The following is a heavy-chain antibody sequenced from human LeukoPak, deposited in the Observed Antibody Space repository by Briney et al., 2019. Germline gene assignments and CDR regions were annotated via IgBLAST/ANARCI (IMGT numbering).Heavy chain of an antibody. CDR2: ISSSSSYI. D-gene: IGHD3-10*02. J-gene: IGHJ6*04. V-gene: IGHV3-21*01. CDR3: AELGITMIGGV. CDR1: GSTFNTYN. Sequence: GGSLRLSCAASGSTFNTYNMNWVRQAPGKGLEWVSSISSSSSYIYYADSVKGRFTISRDNAKNSLYLQMNSLRAEDTAVYYCAELGITMIGGVWGKGTTVTISS.